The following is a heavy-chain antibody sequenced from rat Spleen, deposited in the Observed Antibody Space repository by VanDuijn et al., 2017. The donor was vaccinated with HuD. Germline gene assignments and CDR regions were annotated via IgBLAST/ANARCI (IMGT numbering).Heavy chain of an antibody. CDR2: INTDGGST. Sequence: EVQLVETGGGLVQPGRSLKLSCVASGFTFSNYWMYWIRQAPGKGLEWGSSINTDGGSTSYLDSVKGRFTISRDNAENTIYLQMNSLRSEDTATYYCAKDKDGGYVMDAWGQGASVTVSS. CDR1: GFTFSNYW. CDR3: AKDKDGGYVMDA. J-gene: IGHJ4*01. D-gene: IGHD1-11*01. V-gene: IGHV5-58*01.